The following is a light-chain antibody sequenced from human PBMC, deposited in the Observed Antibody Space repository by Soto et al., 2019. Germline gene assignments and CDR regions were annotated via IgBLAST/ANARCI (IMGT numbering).Light chain of an antibody. CDR3: QHYNDWPPPFT. Sequence: EILMTQSPATLSVSPGERATLSCRASQSLSRNLAWYQQKPGQAPRLLIYGASTRASGIPARFSGSGSGTEFTLTITSLQSEDFAFYDCQHYNDWPPPFTFGPGTKVDL. CDR1: QSLSRN. CDR2: GAS. V-gene: IGKV3-15*01. J-gene: IGKJ3*01.